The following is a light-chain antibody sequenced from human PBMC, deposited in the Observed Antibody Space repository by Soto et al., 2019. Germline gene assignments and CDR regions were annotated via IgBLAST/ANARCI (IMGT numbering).Light chain of an antibody. V-gene: IGKV1-5*03. J-gene: IGKJ2*01. CDR2: TAS. CDR3: QHYNRYSPYT. Sequence: DIQMTQFPSTLSASIGDRVTITCRASQSISTWLAWYQQKAGKAPKLLIYTASSLETGVPSRLSGSGSGTEFTLTIISLQPDDFATYYCQHYNRYSPYTFGQGTRLEIK. CDR1: QSISTW.